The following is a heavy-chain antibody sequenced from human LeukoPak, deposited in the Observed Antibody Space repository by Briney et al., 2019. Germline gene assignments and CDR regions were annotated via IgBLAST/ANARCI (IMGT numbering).Heavy chain of an antibody. CDR2: TYYRSKWYN. CDR1: GDSVSSNSAA. J-gene: IGHJ5*02. D-gene: IGHD3-10*01. CDR3: ARELLWFGELLGVWFDP. Sequence: SQTLSLTCAISGDSVSSNSAAWNWIRQSPSRGLEWLGRTYYRSKWYNDYAVSVKSRITINPDTSKNQFSLQLNSVTPEDTAVYYCARELLWFGELLGVWFDPWGRGTLVTVSS. V-gene: IGHV6-1*01.